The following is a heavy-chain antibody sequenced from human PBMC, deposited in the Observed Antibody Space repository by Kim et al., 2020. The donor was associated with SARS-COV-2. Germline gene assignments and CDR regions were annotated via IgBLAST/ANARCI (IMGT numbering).Heavy chain of an antibody. CDR2: IYPSGGT. CDR1: GGSINNYY. Sequence: SETLSLTCTVSGGSINNYYWSWVRQPAGKGLEWIGGIYPSGGTNYDPSFKSRVTMSVDMSKNQFSLKLTSVTAADSAVYYCARGPQYFFDLDSWGQGTLVTVSS. CDR3: ARGPQYFFDLDS. D-gene: IGHD2-2*01. J-gene: IGHJ4*02. V-gene: IGHV4-4*07.